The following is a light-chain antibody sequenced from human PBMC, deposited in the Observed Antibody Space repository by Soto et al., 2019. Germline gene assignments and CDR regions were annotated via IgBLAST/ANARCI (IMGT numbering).Light chain of an antibody. CDR3: AAWDDTLNGQV. J-gene: IGLJ3*02. V-gene: IGLV1-36*01. CDR1: NSNIGNNA. CDR2: HNN. Sequence: QSVLTQPPSVSEAPRQRVTISCSGSNSNIGNNAVNWYQQLPGKAPNVLIYHNNVVLSGVSDRFSGSKSGTSASLAISGLQFEDEADYYCAAWDDTLNGQVFGGGTKLTVL.